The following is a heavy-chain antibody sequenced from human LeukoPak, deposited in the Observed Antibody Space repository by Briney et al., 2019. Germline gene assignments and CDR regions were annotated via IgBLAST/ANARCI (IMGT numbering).Heavy chain of an antibody. CDR3: ARLTIAARVRADWFDP. V-gene: IGHV4-59*08. CDR2: IYYSGST. J-gene: IGHJ5*02. Sequence: SETLSLTCTVSGGSISSYYWSWIRQPPGKGLEWTGYIYYSGSTNYNPSLKSRVTISVDTSKNQFSLKLSSVTAADTAVYYCARLTIAARVRADWFDPWGQGTLVTVSS. D-gene: IGHD6-13*01. CDR1: GGSISSYY.